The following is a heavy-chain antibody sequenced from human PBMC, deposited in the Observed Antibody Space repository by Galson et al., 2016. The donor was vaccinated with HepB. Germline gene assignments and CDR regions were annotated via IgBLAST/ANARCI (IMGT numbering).Heavy chain of an antibody. D-gene: IGHD5-12*01. CDR3: ARGDAYGYREYFHH. V-gene: IGHV3-7*01. CDR2: IKQDEGDK. J-gene: IGHJ1*01. Sequence: SLRLSCAASGFTFSDYCMSWVRQAAGKGLEWVANIKQDEGDKYYMESVKGRFTITRDNAKNSLYLQMNSLTVEDTAVYYCARGDAYGYREYFHHWGQGTLVTVSS. CDR1: GFTFSDYC.